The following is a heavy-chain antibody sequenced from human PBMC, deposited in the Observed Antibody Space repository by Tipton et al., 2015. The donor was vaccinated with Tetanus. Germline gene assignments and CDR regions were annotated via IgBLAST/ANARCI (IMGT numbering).Heavy chain of an antibody. J-gene: IGHJ5*02. Sequence: TLSLTCTVSGASISDKKYYWGWIRQAPGKGLEWIASIYFEGSTYYSPSLRSRLTIDVDTSQNLFSLRLASVTAADTAVYYCARLLYGYWFDPWGQGAPVTVSS. V-gene: IGHV4-39*02. D-gene: IGHD2/OR15-2a*01. CDR3: ARLLYGYWFDP. CDR1: GASISDKKYY. CDR2: IYFEGST.